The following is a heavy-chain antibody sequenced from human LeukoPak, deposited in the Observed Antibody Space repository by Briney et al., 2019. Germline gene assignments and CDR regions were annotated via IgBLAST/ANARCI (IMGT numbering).Heavy chain of an antibody. V-gene: IGHV4-39*01. CDR3: ARRAAGGFDY. CDR2: IYYSGST. D-gene: IGHD6-13*01. J-gene: IGHJ4*02. Sequence: TSETLSLTCTVSGGSISSSSYYWGWIRQPPGKGLEWIGNIYYSGSTYYNPSLKSRVTISVDTSKNQFSLKLSSVTAADTAVYYCARRAAGGFDYWGQGTLVTVSS. CDR1: GGSISSSSYY.